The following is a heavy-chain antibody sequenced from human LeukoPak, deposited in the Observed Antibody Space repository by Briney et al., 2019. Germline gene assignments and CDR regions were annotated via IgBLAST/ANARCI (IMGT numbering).Heavy chain of an antibody. CDR1: GYTFTGYY. V-gene: IGHV1-2*02. D-gene: IGHD3-9*01. CDR3: ARDLSPRYFDWLRGYYFNY. Sequence: ASVKVSCKASGYTFTGYYIHWVRQAPGQGIEWMGWIDPNTAGTNYAQKLQGRVTMTRDTSISTAYMELSRLGSDDTAVYFCARDLSPRYFDWLRGYYFNYWGQGTLVTVSS. CDR2: IDPNTAGT. J-gene: IGHJ4*02.